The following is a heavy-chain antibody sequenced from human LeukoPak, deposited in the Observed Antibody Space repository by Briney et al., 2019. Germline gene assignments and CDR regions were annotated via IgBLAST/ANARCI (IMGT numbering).Heavy chain of an antibody. CDR3: ARVASDSSVYWGY. CDR1: GFTFDDYA. CDR2: ISWNSGSI. D-gene: IGHD3-22*01. Sequence: GGSLRLSCAASGFTFDDYAMHWVRQAPGKGLEWVSGISWNSGSIGYADSVKGRFTISRDNAKNSLYLQMNSLRAEDTAVYYCARVASDSSVYWGYWGQGTLVTVSS. V-gene: IGHV3-9*01. J-gene: IGHJ4*02.